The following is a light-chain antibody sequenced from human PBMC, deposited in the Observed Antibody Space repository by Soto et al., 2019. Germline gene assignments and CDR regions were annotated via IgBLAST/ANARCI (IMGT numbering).Light chain of an antibody. J-gene: IGLJ1*01. CDR2: DGS. CDR3: QVWDSTSDHYV. Sequence: YELAQPPSVSVAPGQTARIPCGGDNIGSKSVYWYQQKPGQAPVVVVYDGSDRPSGIPERFSGSNSGTTATLTISRVEAGDEADYFCQVWDSTSDHYVFGAGTKVTVL. V-gene: IGLV3-21*02. CDR1: NIGSKS.